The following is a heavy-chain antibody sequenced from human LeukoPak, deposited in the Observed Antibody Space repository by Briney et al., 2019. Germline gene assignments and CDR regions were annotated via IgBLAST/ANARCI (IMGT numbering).Heavy chain of an antibody. CDR2: IKQDGSEK. D-gene: IGHD3-10*01. J-gene: IGHJ4*02. CDR1: GFTFSYHW. V-gene: IGHV3-7*01. Sequence: PGGSLRLSCAASGFTFSYHWMTWVRQAPGKGLEWVANIKQDGSEKYYVDSVKGRFTISRDNAKNSLYLQMNSLRAEDTAVYYCARERPLWFGELNLDYWGQGTLVTVSS. CDR3: ARERPLWFGELNLDY.